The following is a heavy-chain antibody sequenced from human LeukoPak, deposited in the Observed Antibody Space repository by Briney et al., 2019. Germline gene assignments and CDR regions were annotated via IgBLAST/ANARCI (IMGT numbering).Heavy chain of an antibody. Sequence: SGGSLRLSCAASGFTFSSYEMNWVRQAPGKGLEWVSYISSSGSTIYYADSVKGRFTISRDNAKNSLYLQMNSLRAEDTAVYYCASPYSSGVYYYYYMDVWGKGTTVTVSS. D-gene: IGHD6-19*01. CDR1: GFTFSSYE. J-gene: IGHJ6*03. CDR2: ISSSGSTI. V-gene: IGHV3-48*03. CDR3: ASPYSSGVYYYYYMDV.